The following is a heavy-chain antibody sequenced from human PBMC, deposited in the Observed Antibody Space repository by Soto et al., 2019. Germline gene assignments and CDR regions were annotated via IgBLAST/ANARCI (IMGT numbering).Heavy chain of an antibody. J-gene: IGHJ6*02. CDR2: ICNSGTT. CDR3: AREPVRITIFGVVPFHGMDV. Sequence: PSETLSLTCTVSGGSIRSYCWTWIRQPPGEGLEWIGCICNSGTTNYNPSLKSRVTISIDTPKNQFSLKLSSVTAADTALYYCAREPVRITIFGVVPFHGMDVWGQGTTVTV. D-gene: IGHD3-3*01. CDR1: GGSIRSYC. V-gene: IGHV4-59*12.